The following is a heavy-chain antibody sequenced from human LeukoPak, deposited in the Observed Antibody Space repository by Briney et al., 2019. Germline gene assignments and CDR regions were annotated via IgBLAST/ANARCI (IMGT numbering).Heavy chain of an antibody. J-gene: IGHJ4*02. Sequence: SETLSLTCTVSGGSISSSSYYWGWIRQPPGKGLEWIGSIYYSGSTNYNPSLKSRVTILVDTSKNQFSLKLSSVTAADTAVYYCARHDLGATWIWGQGTLVTVSS. CDR2: IYYSGST. CDR3: ARHDLGATWI. CDR1: GGSISSSSYY. V-gene: IGHV4-39*01. D-gene: IGHD1-26*01.